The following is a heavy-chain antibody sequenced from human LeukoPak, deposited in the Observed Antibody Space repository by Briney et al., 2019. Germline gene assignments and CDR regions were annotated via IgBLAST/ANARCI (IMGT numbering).Heavy chain of an antibody. CDR2: ISGGRT. CDR3: AKDRFGIDP. D-gene: IGHD3-10*01. V-gene: IGHV3-23*01. CDR1: GFTFSSHA. Sequence: GGSLRLSCVASGFTFSSHAMTWFRQAPGKGLQWVSAISGGRTYYADSVKGRFTISRDNSKNTVFLQMDSLRAEDTAVYYCAKDRFGIDPWGQGTRVTVSS. J-gene: IGHJ5*02.